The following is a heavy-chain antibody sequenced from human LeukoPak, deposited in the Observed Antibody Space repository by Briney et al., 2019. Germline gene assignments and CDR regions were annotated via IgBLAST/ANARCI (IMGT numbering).Heavy chain of an antibody. V-gene: IGHV1-24*01. D-gene: IGHD2-21*01. Sequence: GASVKVSCKVSGYTLTELSMHWVRQAPGKGLEWMGGFDPEDGETIYAQKFQGRVTMTRDTSTSTVYMELSSLRSEDTAVNYCARGLIAPDVDYFDYWGQGTLVTVSS. J-gene: IGHJ4*02. CDR3: ARGLIAPDVDYFDY. CDR1: GYTLTELS. CDR2: FDPEDGET.